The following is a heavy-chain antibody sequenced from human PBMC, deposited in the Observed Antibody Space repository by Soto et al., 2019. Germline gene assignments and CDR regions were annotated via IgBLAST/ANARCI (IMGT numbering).Heavy chain of an antibody. CDR2: IYYSGST. J-gene: IGHJ4*02. CDR1: GGSISSGGYY. Sequence: QVQLQESGPGLVKPSQTLSLTCTVSGGSISSGGYYWSWIRQHPGKGLEWIGYIYYSGSTYYNPSLKSRVTISVDTSKNQFSLKLSSVTAADTAVYYCARALRICSGGSCYSQIDYWGQGTLVTVSS. V-gene: IGHV4-31*03. CDR3: ARALRICSGGSCYSQIDY. D-gene: IGHD2-15*01.